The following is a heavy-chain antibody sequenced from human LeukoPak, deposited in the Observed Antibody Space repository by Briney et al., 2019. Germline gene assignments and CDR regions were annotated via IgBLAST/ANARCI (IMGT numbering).Heavy chain of an antibody. Sequence: SETLSLTCTVSGDSISSSSYYWGWVRQPPGKGLEWIGSIYYSGSTYYSSSLRSRVTISVDTSGNQFSLKLSSVTAADTAVYYCARNRRYSSGWFDWFDPWGQGTLVTVSS. J-gene: IGHJ5*02. CDR1: GDSISSSSYY. D-gene: IGHD6-19*01. CDR3: ARNRRYSSGWFDWFDP. V-gene: IGHV4-39*01. CDR2: IYYSGST.